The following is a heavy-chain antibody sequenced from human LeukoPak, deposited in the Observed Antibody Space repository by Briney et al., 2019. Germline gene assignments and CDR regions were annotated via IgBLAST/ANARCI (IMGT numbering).Heavy chain of an antibody. Sequence: PSETLSLTCTVSGGSISSYYWGWIRQPPGKGLEWIGSIYYSGSTYYNPSLKSRVTISVDTSKNQFSLKLSSVTAADTAVYYCARVGGDIVVVVAAEGWFDPWGQGTLVTVSS. V-gene: IGHV4-39*07. CDR1: GGSISSYY. CDR3: ARVGGDIVVVVAAEGWFDP. CDR2: IYYSGST. D-gene: IGHD2-15*01. J-gene: IGHJ5*02.